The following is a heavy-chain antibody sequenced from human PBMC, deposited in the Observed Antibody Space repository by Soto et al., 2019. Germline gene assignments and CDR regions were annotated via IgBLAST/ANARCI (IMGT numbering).Heavy chain of an antibody. Sequence: SETLSLTCAVYGGSFSGYYWSWIRQPPGKGLEWIGEINHSGSTNYNPSLKSRVTISVDTSKNQFSLKLSSVTAADTAVYYCARGPIDSSGYYSPRTPWGQGTLVTVS. D-gene: IGHD3-22*01. CDR3: ARGPIDSSGYYSPRTP. CDR2: INHSGST. J-gene: IGHJ5*02. V-gene: IGHV4-34*01. CDR1: GGSFSGYY.